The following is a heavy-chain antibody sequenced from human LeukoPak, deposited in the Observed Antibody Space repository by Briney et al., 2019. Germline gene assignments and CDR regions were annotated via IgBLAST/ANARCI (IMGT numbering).Heavy chain of an antibody. V-gene: IGHV3-48*04. J-gene: IGHJ3*02. Sequence: GGSLRLSCAASGFVFSTYSMTWVRQAPGKGLEWVSYISSSSAVCYAHPVKGRSTISRDNADNSLFLQMNSLRAEDTAVYCCARVHLWYGDYGFLDIWGQGTVVTVSS. CDR1: GFVFSTYS. CDR2: ISSSSAV. CDR3: ARVHLWYGDYGFLDI. D-gene: IGHD4-17*01.